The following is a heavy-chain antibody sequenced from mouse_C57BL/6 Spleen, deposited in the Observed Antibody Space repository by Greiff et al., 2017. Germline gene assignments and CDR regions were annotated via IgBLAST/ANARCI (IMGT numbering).Heavy chain of an antibody. J-gene: IGHJ4*01. CDR3: AREDYSIYYAMDY. CDR2: IYPRSGNT. CDR1: GYTFTSYG. Sequence: VQLQQSGAELARPGASVKLSCKASGYTFTSYGISWVKQRTGQGLEWIGEIYPRSGNTCYNEKFKGKATLTADKSSSTAYMELRSLTSEDSAVYFCAREDYSIYYAMDYWGQGTSVTVSS. V-gene: IGHV1-81*01. D-gene: IGHD2-5*01.